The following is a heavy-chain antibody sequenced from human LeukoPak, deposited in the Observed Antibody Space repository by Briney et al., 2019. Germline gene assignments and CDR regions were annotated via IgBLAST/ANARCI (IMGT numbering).Heavy chain of an antibody. CDR3: ARRRFCTGGSCYPHYYSDN. D-gene: IGHD2-15*01. CDR1: GYSYSNSR. CDR2: IYPDDSDT. Sequence: GESLKISCKGSGYSYSNSRFCWVRQMPGKGLEWMGIIYPDDSDTRYSPSFQGQVTISADKSISTAYLQWSSLKASDTAMYYCARRRFCTGGSCYPHYYSDNCGEGTLVTVSS. V-gene: IGHV5-51*01. J-gene: IGHJ4*02.